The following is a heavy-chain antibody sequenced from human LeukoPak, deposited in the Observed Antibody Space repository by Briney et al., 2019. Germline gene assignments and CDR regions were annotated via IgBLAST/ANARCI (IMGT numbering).Heavy chain of an antibody. Sequence: GGSLRLSCAASGFTFSSYGMHWVRQAPGKGLEWVAVIWYDGSNKYYADSVKGRFTISRDNSKNTLHLQMNSLRAEDTAVYYCAREIRFLEWLTENYYYYMDVWGKGTTVTVSS. CDR1: GFTFSSYG. D-gene: IGHD3-3*01. CDR3: AREIRFLEWLTENYYYYMDV. CDR2: IWYDGSNK. V-gene: IGHV3-33*01. J-gene: IGHJ6*03.